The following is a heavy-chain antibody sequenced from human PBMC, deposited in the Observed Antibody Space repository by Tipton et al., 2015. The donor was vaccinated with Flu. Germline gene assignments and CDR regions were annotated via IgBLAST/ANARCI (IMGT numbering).Heavy chain of an antibody. J-gene: IGHJ1*01. CDR1: GYSISSGYY. CDR2: IYHSGST. D-gene: IGHD4-17*01. V-gene: IGHV4-38-2*02. Sequence: TLSLTCAVSGYSISSGYYWGWIRQPPGKGLEWIGSIYHSGSTYYNPSLKSRVTISVDTSKNQFSLKLSSVTAADTAVYYCARDYGDYVPLYFQHWGQGTLVTVSS. CDR3: ARDYGDYVPLYFQH.